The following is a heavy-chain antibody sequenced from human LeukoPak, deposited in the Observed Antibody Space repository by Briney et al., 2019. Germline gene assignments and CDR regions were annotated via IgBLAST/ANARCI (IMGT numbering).Heavy chain of an antibody. V-gene: IGHV4-59*08. CDR3: ARLPYYYDSSGSWFDP. D-gene: IGHD3-22*01. Sequence: PSETLSLTCTVSGGSISSYYWSWVRQPPGKGLEWIGYIYYSGSINYNPSLKSRVTISVDTPKNQFTLKLSSVTAADTAVYYCARLPYYYDSSGSWFDPWGQGTLVTVSS. CDR1: GGSISSYY. J-gene: IGHJ5*02. CDR2: IYYSGSI.